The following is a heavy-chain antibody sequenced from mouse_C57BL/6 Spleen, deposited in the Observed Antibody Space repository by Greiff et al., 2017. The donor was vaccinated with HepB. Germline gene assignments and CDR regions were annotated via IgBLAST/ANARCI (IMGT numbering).Heavy chain of an antibody. V-gene: IGHV3-6*01. Sequence: EVQLKESGPGLVKPSQSLSLTCSVTGYSITSGYYWNWIRQFPGNKLEWMGYISYDGSNNYNPSLKNRISITRDTSKNQFFLKLNSVTTEDTATYYCARAHYYGSSYGYFDVWGTGTTVTVSS. J-gene: IGHJ1*03. D-gene: IGHD1-1*01. CDR3: ARAHYYGSSYGYFDV. CDR1: GYSITSGYY. CDR2: ISYDGSN.